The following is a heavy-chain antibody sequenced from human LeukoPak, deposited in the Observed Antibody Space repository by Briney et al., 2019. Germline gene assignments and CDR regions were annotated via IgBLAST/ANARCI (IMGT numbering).Heavy chain of an antibody. CDR3: AGLVGRYSSGLYYYYFDY. CDR1: GDSINSLDL. Sequence: SGTLPLTCTVSGDSINSLDLWSWVRQPPGKGLEWIGEMYLSGTTHSNPSVKSRVTISIDKSKNQFFLNLSSVTAADTAVYYCAGLVGRYSSGLYYYYFDYWGQGTLVTVSS. D-gene: IGHD3-22*01. CDR2: MYLSGTT. J-gene: IGHJ4*02. V-gene: IGHV4-4*02.